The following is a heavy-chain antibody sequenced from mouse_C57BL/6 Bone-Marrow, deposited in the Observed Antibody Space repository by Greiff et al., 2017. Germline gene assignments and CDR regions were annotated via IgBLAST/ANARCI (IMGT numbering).Heavy chain of an antibody. J-gene: IGHJ2*01. V-gene: IGHV14-4*02. Sequence: VQLQQSGAELVRSGASVKLSCTASGFNIKDYYMHWVKQRPEQGLEWIGWLDPENGDTEYAPKFQGKATMTADTSSNTAYLQLSSLTSEDSAVYYCNAWGTSGYWGQGTTLTVSS. D-gene: IGHD3-3*01. CDR1: GFNIKDYY. CDR3: NAWGTSGY. CDR2: LDPENGDT.